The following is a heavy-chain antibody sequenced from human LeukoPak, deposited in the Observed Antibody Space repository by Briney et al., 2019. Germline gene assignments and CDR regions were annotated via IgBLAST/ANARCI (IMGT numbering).Heavy chain of an antibody. Sequence: ASVKVSCKASGYTFTGYYMHWVRQAPGQGLEWMGRINPYSGGTNYAQKFQGRVTMTRDTSISTAYMELSRLRSDDTAVYYCARGIGTAMVTSFDYWGQGTLVTVSS. CDR3: ARGIGTAMVTSFDY. V-gene: IGHV1-2*06. J-gene: IGHJ4*02. D-gene: IGHD5-18*01. CDR2: INPYSGGT. CDR1: GYTFTGYY.